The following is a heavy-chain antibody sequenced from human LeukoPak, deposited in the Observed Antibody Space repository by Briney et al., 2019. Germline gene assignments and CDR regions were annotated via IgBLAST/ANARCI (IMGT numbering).Heavy chain of an antibody. J-gene: IGHJ6*03. V-gene: IGHV4-61*02. CDR2: IYTSGST. Sequence: SETLSLTCTVSGGSISSSTYYWSWIRQPAGKGLEWIGRIYTSGSTNYNPSLKSRLTISVDTSKNQFSLKLSSVTAADTAVYYCARTNWHYYYMDVWGKGTTVTVSS. CDR1: GGSISSSTYY. CDR3: ARTNWHYYYMDV. D-gene: IGHD1-1*01.